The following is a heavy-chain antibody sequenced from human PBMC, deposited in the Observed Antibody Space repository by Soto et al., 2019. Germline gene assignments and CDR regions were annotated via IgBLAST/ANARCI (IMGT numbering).Heavy chain of an antibody. J-gene: IGHJ6*02. Sequence: QVQLQESGPGLVKPSGTLSLTCAVSGGSISTGSWWSWVRQYPGKGLEWIGQIYHSGSTNYNPSLKSRITISVDKSKSQFSLMLSCVTAADTAVYYCTRATGHTGYGMDVWGQGTTVTVSS. CDR1: GGSISTGSW. CDR2: IYHSGST. CDR3: TRATGHTGYGMDV. V-gene: IGHV4-4*02. D-gene: IGHD2-21*01.